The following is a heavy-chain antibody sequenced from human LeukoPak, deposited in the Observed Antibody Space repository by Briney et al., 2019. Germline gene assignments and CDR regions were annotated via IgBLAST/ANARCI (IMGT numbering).Heavy chain of an antibody. CDR3: AKADYGDYGIFDY. D-gene: IGHD4-17*01. CDR1: GFTFSSYW. J-gene: IGHJ4*02. CDR2: INSDGSST. Sequence: GSLRLSCAASGFTFSSYWMHWVRQAPGKGLVWVSRINSDGSSTSYADSVKGRFTISRDNAKNTLYLQMNSLRAEDTAVNYCAKADYGDYGIFDYWGQGILVTVSS. V-gene: IGHV3-74*01.